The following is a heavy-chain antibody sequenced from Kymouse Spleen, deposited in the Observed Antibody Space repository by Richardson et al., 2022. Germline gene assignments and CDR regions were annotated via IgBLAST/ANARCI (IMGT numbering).Heavy chain of an antibody. D-gene: IGHD3-10*01. CDR1: GYTFTGYY. V-gene: IGHV1-2*04. J-gene: IGHJ6*02. CDR3: ARARITMVRGVIPDYYYYGMDV. CDR2: INPNSGGT. Sequence: QVQLVQSGAEVKKPGASVKVSCKASGYTFTGYYMHWVRQAPGQGLEWMGWINPNSGGTNYAQKFQGWVTMTRDTSISTAYMELSRLRSDDTAVYYCARARITMVRGVIPDYYYYGMDVWGQGTTVTVSS.